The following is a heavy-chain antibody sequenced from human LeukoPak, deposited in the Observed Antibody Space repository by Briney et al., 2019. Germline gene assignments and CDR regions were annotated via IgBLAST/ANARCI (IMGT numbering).Heavy chain of an antibody. V-gene: IGHV3-7*01. J-gene: IGHJ5*02. CDR1: GFTFSSYW. D-gene: IGHD4-17*01. CDR3: ARAHDYGDYVSWFDP. Sequence: GGSLRLSCAASGFTFSSYWMSWVRQAPGKGLEWVANIKQDGSEKYYVDSVKGRFTISRDNAKNSLYLQMNSLRAEDTAVYYCARAHDYGDYVSWFDPWGQGTLVTVSS. CDR2: IKQDGSEK.